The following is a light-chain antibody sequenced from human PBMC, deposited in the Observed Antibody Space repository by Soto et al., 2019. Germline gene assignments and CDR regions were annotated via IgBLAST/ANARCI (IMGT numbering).Light chain of an antibody. J-gene: IGKJ1*01. CDR2: GAS. Sequence: EIVLTQSPGTLSLSPGERATLSCRASQSVSSSYLAWYQQKPGQAPRLLIYGASIRATGIPDRFSGSGSGTDFTLTTSSLEPEDFAVSYCQQYGSSHPLTFGQGTKVEIK. V-gene: IGKV3-20*01. CDR1: QSVSSSY. CDR3: QQYGSSHPLT.